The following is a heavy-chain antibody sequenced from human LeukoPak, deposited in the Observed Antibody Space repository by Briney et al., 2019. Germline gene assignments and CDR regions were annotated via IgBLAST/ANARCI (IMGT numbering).Heavy chain of an antibody. CDR1: GVTFSSYA. CDR2: ISGSGGST. J-gene: IGHJ6*02. CDR3: AKDCYSTSSVRRIDV. V-gene: IGHV3-23*01. D-gene: IGHD6-6*01. Sequence: GGSLRLSCAASGVTFSSYAMSWVRQAPGKGLEWVSSISGSGGSTYNAVPVKGRFTISRHNHKNTLYLEMNRQRAEDTGVYYCAKDCYSTSSVRRIDVRGQETRVSV.